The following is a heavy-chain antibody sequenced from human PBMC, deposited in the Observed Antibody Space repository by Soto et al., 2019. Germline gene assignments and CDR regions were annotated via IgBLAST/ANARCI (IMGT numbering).Heavy chain of an antibody. D-gene: IGHD3-22*01. J-gene: IGHJ3*02. CDR3: AREGRPRNGRDYYESSCYFGQGPFSYDFDI. V-gene: IGHV1-18*01. CDR1: GYTFTSHG. CDR2: IRAYNGNT. Sequence: QVQLVQSGAEVKKTGASVKVSCKASGYTFTSHGISWVRQAPGKGLAWMGRIRAYNGNTNYAQKLQGRVTMTTDTSMSTAYMEPRSLRYDDTAVYYCAREGRPRNGRDYYESSCYFGQGPFSYDFDIWGQVTIVTVSS.